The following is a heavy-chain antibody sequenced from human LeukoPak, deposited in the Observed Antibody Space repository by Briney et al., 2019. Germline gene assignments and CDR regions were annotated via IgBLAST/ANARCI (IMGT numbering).Heavy chain of an antibody. D-gene: IGHD6-13*01. CDR3: AKDAGYYYYYMDV. CDR1: GFTFDDYA. CDR2: ISWNSGRI. Sequence: PGGSLRLSCAASGFTFDDYAMHWVRQAPGNGLEWVSGISWNSGRIGYADSVKGRFTISRDNAKNSLYLQMNSLRAEDTALYYCAKDAGYYYYYMDVWGKGTTVTVSS. J-gene: IGHJ6*03. V-gene: IGHV3-9*01.